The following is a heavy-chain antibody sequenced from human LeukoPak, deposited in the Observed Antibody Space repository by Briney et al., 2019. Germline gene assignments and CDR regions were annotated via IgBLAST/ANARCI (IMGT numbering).Heavy chain of an antibody. CDR1: GGSISSGDHY. CDR2: IYYSGST. Sequence: SETLSLTCTVSGGSISSGDHYWGWIRQPPGKGLEWIGRIYYSGSTYYNPSRKSRVTISVDTSKNQFSLKLSSVTAADTAVYYCARRGISQGYYMDVWGKGTTVTISS. V-gene: IGHV4-39*01. D-gene: IGHD6-13*01. CDR3: ARRGISQGYYMDV. J-gene: IGHJ6*03.